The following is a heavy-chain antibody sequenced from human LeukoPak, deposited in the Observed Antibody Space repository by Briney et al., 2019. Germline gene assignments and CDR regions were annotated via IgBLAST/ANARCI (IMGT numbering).Heavy chain of an antibody. CDR1: GGTFSSYA. Sequence: SVKVSCKASGGTFSSYAISWVRQAPGQGLEWVGRIIPILGIANYAQKFQGRVTITADKSTSTAYMELSSLRSEDTAVYYCANTVTDEYGSLGNYYYYGMDVWGQGTTVTVSS. J-gene: IGHJ6*02. CDR2: IIPILGIA. D-gene: IGHD4-17*01. V-gene: IGHV1-69*04. CDR3: ANTVTDEYGSLGNYYYYGMDV.